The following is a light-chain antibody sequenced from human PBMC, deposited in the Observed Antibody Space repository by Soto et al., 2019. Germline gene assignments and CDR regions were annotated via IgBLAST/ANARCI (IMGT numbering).Light chain of an antibody. CDR1: SSDVDAYNY. CDR2: EVT. Sequence: QSAPTQPASVSGSPGQSITISCTGTSSDVDAYNYVSWYQHHPGKVPKLLIYEVTNRPSGVSDRFSGSKSGNTASLTISGLQAEDEADYYCNSYAGSYTLYVFGTGTKVTVL. J-gene: IGLJ1*01. V-gene: IGLV2-14*01. CDR3: NSYAGSYTLYV.